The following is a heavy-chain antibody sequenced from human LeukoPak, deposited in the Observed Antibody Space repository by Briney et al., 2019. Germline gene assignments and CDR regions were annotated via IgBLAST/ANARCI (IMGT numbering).Heavy chain of an antibody. CDR3: ARDPPRIVVVVAATNYYGMDV. D-gene: IGHD2-15*01. J-gene: IGHJ6*02. CDR1: GYTFTSYG. V-gene: IGHV1-18*01. CDR2: ISAYNGNT. Sequence: ASVTVSCKASGYTFTSYGISWVRQAPGQGLEWMGWISAYNGNTNYAQKLQGRVTMTTDTSTSTAYMELRSLRSDDTAVYYCARDPPRIVVVVAATNYYGMDVWGQGTTVTVSS.